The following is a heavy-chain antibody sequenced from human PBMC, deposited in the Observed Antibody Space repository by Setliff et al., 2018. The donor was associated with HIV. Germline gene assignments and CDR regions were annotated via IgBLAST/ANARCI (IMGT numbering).Heavy chain of an antibody. D-gene: IGHD3-9*01. J-gene: IGHJ4*02. CDR2: IYYSGST. Sequence: SETLSLTCTVSGGSISSSSYYWGWIRQPPGKGLEGIGSIYYSGSTYYNPSLKSRVTISVDTSKNQFSLKLSSVTAADTAVYYCARRGAYYDILTGYLSHYFDYWGQGTLVTVSS. CDR3: ARRGAYYDILTGYLSHYFDY. CDR1: GGSISSSSYY. V-gene: IGHV4-39*01.